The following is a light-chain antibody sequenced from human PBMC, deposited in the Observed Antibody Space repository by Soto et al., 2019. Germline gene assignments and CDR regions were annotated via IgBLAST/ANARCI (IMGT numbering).Light chain of an antibody. V-gene: IGLV1-44*01. CDR3: GALDCHLNGLV. J-gene: IGLJ2*01. Sequence: QSVLTQPPSASGTPGQRVTISCSGSSSNIGSNTVNWYQQLPGTAPKLLIYSNNQRPSGVPDRFSGSKSGTSASLAISGLQSEDEADYYCGALDCHLNGLVFGGGTKLTVL. CDR1: SSNIGSNT. CDR2: SNN.